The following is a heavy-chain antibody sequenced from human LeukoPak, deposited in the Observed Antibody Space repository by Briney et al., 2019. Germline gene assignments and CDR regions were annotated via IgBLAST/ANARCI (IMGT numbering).Heavy chain of an antibody. J-gene: IGHJ3*02. V-gene: IGHV3-49*03. Sequence: PGGSLRLSCTASGFTFGDYAMSWFRQAPGKGLEWVGFIRSKAYGGTTEYAASVKGRFTISRDDSKSIAYLQMNSLKTEDTAVYYCTTRVGEIYGGNSRPGAFDIWGQGTMVTVSS. D-gene: IGHD4-23*01. CDR1: GFTFGDYA. CDR2: IRSKAYGGTT. CDR3: TTRVGEIYGGNSRPGAFDI.